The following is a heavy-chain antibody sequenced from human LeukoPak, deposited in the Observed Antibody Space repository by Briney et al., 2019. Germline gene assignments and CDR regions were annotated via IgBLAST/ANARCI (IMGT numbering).Heavy chain of an antibody. D-gene: IGHD3-16*01. V-gene: IGHV3-7*01. Sequence: GGSLRLSCEASGFTFSSYWMSWVRQAPGKGLEWVGNIRHDGGEIYYVDSVKGRFTISRDNAKSSLVLQMNSLRAEDAAVYYCARDKPGGSYYGSIFDSWGQGTLVTVSS. CDR2: IRHDGGEI. CDR3: ARDKPGGSYYGSIFDS. CDR1: GFTFSSYW. J-gene: IGHJ4*02.